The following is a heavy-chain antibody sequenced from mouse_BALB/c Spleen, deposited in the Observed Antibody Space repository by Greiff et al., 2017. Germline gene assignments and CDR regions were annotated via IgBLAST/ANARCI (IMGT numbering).Heavy chain of an antibody. CDR3: ARVYDYGFFAY. CDR1: GFSLTGYG. D-gene: IGHD2-4*01. J-gene: IGHJ3*01. Sequence: VQLQQSGPGLVAPSQSLSITCTVSGFSLTGYGVNWVRQPPGKGLEWLGMIWGDGSTDYNSALKSRLSISKDNSKSQVFLKMNSLQTGDTARYYCARVYDYGFFAYWGQGTLVTVSA. CDR2: IWGDGST. V-gene: IGHV2-6-7*01.